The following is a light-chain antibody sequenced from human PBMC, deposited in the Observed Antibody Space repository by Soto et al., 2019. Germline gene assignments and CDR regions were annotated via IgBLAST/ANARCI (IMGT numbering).Light chain of an antibody. V-gene: IGKV1-39*01. J-gene: IGKJ1*01. CDR3: QQSYTIPWT. CDR2: VAS. Sequence: DIQMTQSPSSLSASVGDRVTITCRASQSIDTYLNWYQQRPGKAPKVLIYVASRLQTGVPSRFGGSGSGTDFSLTITSLQPEDFATYFCQQSYTIPWTFGQGTRVEVK. CDR1: QSIDTY.